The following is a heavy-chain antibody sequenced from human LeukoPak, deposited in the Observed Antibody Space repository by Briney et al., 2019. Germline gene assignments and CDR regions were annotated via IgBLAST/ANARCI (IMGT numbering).Heavy chain of an antibody. CDR2: IYYSGST. CDR1: GGSISSYY. V-gene: IGHV4-59*12. J-gene: IGHJ4*02. CDR3: ARGYCSSTSCRYPDY. D-gene: IGHD2-2*01. Sequence: SETLSLTCTVSGGSISSYYWSWIRQPPGKGLEWIGYIYYSGSTNYNPSLKSRVTISVDTSKNQFSLKLSSVTAADTAVYYCARGYCSSTSCRYPDYWGQGTLVTVSS.